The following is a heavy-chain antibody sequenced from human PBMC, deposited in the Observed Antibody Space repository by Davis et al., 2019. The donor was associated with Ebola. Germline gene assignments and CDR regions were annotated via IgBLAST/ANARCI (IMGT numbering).Heavy chain of an antibody. J-gene: IGHJ4*02. CDR3: ARGRNSSSYYFDY. CDR1: GGSISSGDYY. CDR2: INHSGST. D-gene: IGHD6-6*01. V-gene: IGHV4-39*07. Sequence: PGGSLRLSCTVSGGSISSGDYYWSWIRQPPGKGLEWIGEINHSGSTNYNPSLKSRVTISVDTSKNQFSLKLSSVTAADTAVYYCARGRNSSSYYFDYWGQGTLVTVSS.